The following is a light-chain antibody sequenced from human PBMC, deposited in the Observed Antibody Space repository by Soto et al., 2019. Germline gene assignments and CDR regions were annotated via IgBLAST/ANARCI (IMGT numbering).Light chain of an antibody. Sequence: QSVLTQPPSVSGAPGQRVTISCTGSSSNIGAGYDVHWYQQLPGTAPKLLIYGNSNRPSGVPDRFSGSKSGTSASLAITGLQAEHEADYYCQSYDSSPVVFGGGTKVTVL. J-gene: IGLJ2*01. CDR2: GNS. CDR3: QSYDSSPVV. V-gene: IGLV1-40*01. CDR1: SSNIGAGYD.